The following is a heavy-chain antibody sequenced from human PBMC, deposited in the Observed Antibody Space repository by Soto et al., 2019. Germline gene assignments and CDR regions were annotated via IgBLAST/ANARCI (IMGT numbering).Heavy chain of an antibody. Sequence: QITLKESGPTLVKPTQTLTLTCTFSGFSLSTSGVGVGWIRQPPGKALEWLALIYWNDDKRYSPSLKSRLTITQDTSKNQVVLTMTNMDPVDTATYYCAHDCHYDSSGWGEADAFDIWGQGTMVTVSS. CDR3: AHDCHYDSSGWGEADAFDI. J-gene: IGHJ3*02. D-gene: IGHD3-22*01. CDR1: GFSLSTSGVG. V-gene: IGHV2-5*01. CDR2: IYWNDDK.